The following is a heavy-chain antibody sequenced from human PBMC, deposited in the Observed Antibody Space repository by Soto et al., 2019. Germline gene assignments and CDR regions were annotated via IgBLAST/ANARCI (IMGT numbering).Heavy chain of an antibody. Sequence: VSVKVSCKASGHTFTGYYMHWVRQAPGQGLEWMGWIIPISGGTNYAQKFQGWVTMPRDRSISTAYMELSRLRSEDTAVYYGSGLGVSGLLSPIHYRGQGTLGTDSP. J-gene: IGHJ4*02. CDR2: IIPISGGT. V-gene: IGHV1-2*04. D-gene: IGHD3-10*01. CDR3: SGLGVSGLLSPIHY. CDR1: GHTFTGYY.